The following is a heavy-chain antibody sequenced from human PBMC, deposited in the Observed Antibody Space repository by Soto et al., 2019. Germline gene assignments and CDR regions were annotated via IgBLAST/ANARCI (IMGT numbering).Heavy chain of an antibody. CDR1: SGAFRGFY. CDR2: INHSGST. CDR3: ARYSNGWSWWFDP. D-gene: IGHD6-19*01. Sequence: TLSLNRAINSGAFRGFYRRPIPQPPGKGLEWIGEINHSGSTNYHPSLKSRVNISVDTSKNQFSLKLSSVTAADTAVYYCARYSNGWSWWFDPWGLENLLTISS. J-gene: IGHJ5*02. V-gene: IGHV4-34*01.